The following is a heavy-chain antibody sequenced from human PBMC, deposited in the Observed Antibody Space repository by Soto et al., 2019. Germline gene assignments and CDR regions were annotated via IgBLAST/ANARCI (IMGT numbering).Heavy chain of an antibody. J-gene: IGHJ4*02. CDR3: ARNRAPVCSGRSCYHGYFDY. D-gene: IGHD2-15*01. V-gene: IGHV3-30-3*01. CDR1: GFTFSSYG. Sequence: GGSLRLSCAASGFTFSSYGMNWVRQAPGKGLEWVAVISYDGSNKYYADSVKGRFSISRDNSKNTLYLQMNSLTAEDAAVYYCARNRAPVCSGRSCYHGYFDYWGQGTLVTVSS. CDR2: ISYDGSNK.